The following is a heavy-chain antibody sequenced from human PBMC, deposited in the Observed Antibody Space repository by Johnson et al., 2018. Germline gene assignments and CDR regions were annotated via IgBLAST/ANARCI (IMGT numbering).Heavy chain of an antibody. CDR1: GFTFSSYG. D-gene: IGHD2-2*01. Sequence: VQLLESGGGLVQPGRSLRLSCAASGFTFSSYGMHWVRQAPGKGLEWVAVISYDGSNKYYADSVTGRFTISRDNAKNSLYLQMNSLRAEDTAVYYCARDPLHTRGYYYYYYMDVWGKGTTVTVSS. CDR2: ISYDGSNK. CDR3: ARDPLHTRGYYYYYYMDV. J-gene: IGHJ6*03. V-gene: IGHV3-30*03.